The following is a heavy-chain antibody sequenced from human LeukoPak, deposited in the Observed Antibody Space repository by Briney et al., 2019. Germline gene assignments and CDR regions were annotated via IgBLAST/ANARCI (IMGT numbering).Heavy chain of an antibody. V-gene: IGHV3-30*02. CDR1: GFTFSSYG. CDR2: IRYDGINK. Sequence: GGSLRLSCAASGFTFSSYGMHWVRQAPGKGLEWVAFIRYDGINKYYADSVKGRFTISRDNSKNTLYLQMNSLRAEDTAVYYCAKGTGGLEWELLSWSLDYWGQGTLVTVSS. CDR3: AKGTGGLEWELLSWSLDY. D-gene: IGHD1-26*01. J-gene: IGHJ4*02.